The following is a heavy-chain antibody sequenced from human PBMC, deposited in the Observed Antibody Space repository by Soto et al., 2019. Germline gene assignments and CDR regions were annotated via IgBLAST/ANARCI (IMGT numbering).Heavy chain of an antibody. V-gene: IGHV3-53*01. D-gene: IGHD1-1*01. J-gene: IGHJ4*02. CDR3: AKGFNWNRVDS. CDR1: GFTVRNTY. Sequence: GSLRLSCEVSGFTVRNTYMSWIRQAPGKGLEWVSIIYGGGSTYYTDSVKGRFTISKDNSKNTVSLQMNSLRAEDTALYYCAKGFNWNRVDSLGQGTPVTVSS. CDR2: IYGGGST.